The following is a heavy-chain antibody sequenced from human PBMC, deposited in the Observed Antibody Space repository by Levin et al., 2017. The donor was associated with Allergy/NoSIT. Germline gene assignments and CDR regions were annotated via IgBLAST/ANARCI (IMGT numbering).Heavy chain of an antibody. CDR1: DYTFAIHW. J-gene: IGHJ4*02. CDR2: IYPGDSDA. V-gene: IGHV5-51*01. CDR3: AGGGGRRSGYFDF. Sequence: GGSLRLSCKGFDYTFAIHWIGWVRQVPGKGLEWMGIIYPGDSDARYSPSFQGQVTMSADRSTRTAYLQWSNLKTSDTATYYCAGGGGRRSGYFDFWGPGTQVTVSS. D-gene: IGHD3-10*01.